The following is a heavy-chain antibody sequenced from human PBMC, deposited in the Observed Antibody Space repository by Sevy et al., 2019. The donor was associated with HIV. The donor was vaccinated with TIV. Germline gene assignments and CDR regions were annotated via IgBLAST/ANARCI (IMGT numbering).Heavy chain of an antibody. CDR1: GDSISGYY. Sequence: SETLSLTCAVSGDSISGYYWGWNRQPPGKGLEWIAYMHYSGSTNFNPSLKSRVTISVDTSKNQFSLKLSSVTAADTAVYYCERVYSSGWEGPGWFDPWGQGTLVTVSS. D-gene: IGHD6-19*01. CDR3: ERVYSSGWEGPGWFDP. J-gene: IGHJ5*02. V-gene: IGHV4-59*13. CDR2: MHYSGST.